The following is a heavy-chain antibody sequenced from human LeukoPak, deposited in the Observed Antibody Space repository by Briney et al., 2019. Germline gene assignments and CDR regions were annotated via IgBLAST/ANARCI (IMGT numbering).Heavy chain of an antibody. CDR3: ATGAADAFDI. CDR2: ISACNGNT. CDR1: GYKFIDFG. V-gene: IGHV1-18*01. Sequence: ASVKVSCKASGYKFIDFGITWVRQAPGQGLEWMGWISACNGNTNYAQKLQGRVTMTTDTPTSTAYMELRSLRSDDTAVYYCATGAADAFDIWGQGTMVTVSS. J-gene: IGHJ3*02.